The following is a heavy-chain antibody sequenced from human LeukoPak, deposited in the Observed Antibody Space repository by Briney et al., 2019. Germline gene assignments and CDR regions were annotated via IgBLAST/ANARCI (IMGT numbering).Heavy chain of an antibody. V-gene: IGHV4-59*01. Sequence: SETLSLTCTVSGGSISSYYWSWIRQPPGKGLEWIGYIYYSGSTNYNPSLKSRVTISVDTSKNQFSLKLSSVTAADTAVYYCARGKMSGLYSYGHYIDYWGQGTLVTVSS. D-gene: IGHD5-18*01. CDR3: ARGKMSGLYSYGHYIDY. J-gene: IGHJ4*02. CDR1: GGSISSYY. CDR2: IYYSGST.